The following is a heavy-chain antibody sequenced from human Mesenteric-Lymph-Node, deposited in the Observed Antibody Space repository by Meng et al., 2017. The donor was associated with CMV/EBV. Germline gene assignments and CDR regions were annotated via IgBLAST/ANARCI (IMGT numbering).Heavy chain of an antibody. D-gene: IGHD1-7*01. CDR2: INSDGSST. V-gene: IGHV3-74*01. Sequence: GGSLRLSCAASGFTFSNYWMHWVRQAPGKGLVWVSLINSDGSSTSYADSVKGRFTISRDNAKNTLYLQMNSLGAEDTAVYYCARDRRVTGTTTYYYGMDVWGQGTTVTVSS. J-gene: IGHJ6*02. CDR3: ARDRRVTGTTTYYYGMDV. CDR1: GFTFSNYW.